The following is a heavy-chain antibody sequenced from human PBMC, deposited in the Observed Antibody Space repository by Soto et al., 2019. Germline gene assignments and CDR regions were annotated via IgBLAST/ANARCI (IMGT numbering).Heavy chain of an antibody. CDR2: INHSGST. Sequence: SETLSVPWAVYGGSFGGYDWRWIRQPPGKGLEWIGEINHSGSTNYNPSLKSRVTISVDTSKNQFSLKLSSVTAADTAVYYCAGSGRHIDYWGQGTLVTVSS. J-gene: IGHJ4*02. D-gene: IGHD1-26*01. CDR1: GGSFGGYD. V-gene: IGHV4-34*01. CDR3: AGSGRHIDY.